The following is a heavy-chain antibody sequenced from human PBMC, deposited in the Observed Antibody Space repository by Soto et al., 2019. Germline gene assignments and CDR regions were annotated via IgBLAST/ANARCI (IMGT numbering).Heavy chain of an antibody. V-gene: IGHV3-21*01. CDR3: ARGHCSRTSCYTGGYYYYTMDV. CDR1: GFTLSAHT. J-gene: IGHJ6*02. D-gene: IGHD2-2*01. CDR2: ISSDSRYI. Sequence: GGSLRLSCAASGFTLSAHTMNWVRQAPGKGLEWVSSISSDSRYIYYADSVKGRFTISRDNARNSLDLQMNNLRAEDTAVYHCARGHCSRTSCYTGGYYYYTMDVWGQGTTVTVSS.